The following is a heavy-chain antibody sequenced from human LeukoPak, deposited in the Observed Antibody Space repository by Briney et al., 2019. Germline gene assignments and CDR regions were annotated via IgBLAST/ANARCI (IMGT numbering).Heavy chain of an antibody. CDR3: ARQYCSSTSCYFDY. D-gene: IGHD2-2*01. J-gene: IGHJ4*02. CDR1: GGSFSGYY. CDR2: INHSGST. V-gene: IGHV4-34*01. Sequence: SETLSLTCAVYGGSFSGYYWSWIRQPPGKGLEWIGEINHSGSTNYNPSLKSRVTISVDTSKNQFSLKLSSVTAADTAVYYCARQYCSSTSCYFDYRGQGTLVTVSS.